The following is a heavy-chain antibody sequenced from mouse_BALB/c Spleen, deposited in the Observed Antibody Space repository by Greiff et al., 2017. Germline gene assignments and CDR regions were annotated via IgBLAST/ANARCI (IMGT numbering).Heavy chain of an antibody. Sequence: EVQLQQSGPSLVKPSQTLSLTCSVTGDSITSGYWNWIRKFPGNKLEYMGYISYSGSTYYNPSLKSRISITRDTSKNQYYLQLNSVTTEDTATYYCARYWEVRRYFDYWGQGTTLTVSS. V-gene: IGHV3-8*02. CDR2: ISYSGST. CDR1: GDSITSGY. J-gene: IGHJ2*01. D-gene: IGHD2-14*01. CDR3: ARYWEVRRYFDY.